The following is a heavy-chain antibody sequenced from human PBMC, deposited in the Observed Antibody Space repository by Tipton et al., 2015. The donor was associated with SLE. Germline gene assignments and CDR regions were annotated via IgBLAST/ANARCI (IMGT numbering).Heavy chain of an antibody. J-gene: IGHJ2*01. V-gene: IGHV3-7*01. CDR3: AREQQLADWYFDL. CDR2: IKEDGNEK. D-gene: IGHD6-13*01. Sequence: GSLRLSCAASGFTLSNYAMTWVRQAPGKGLEWVANIKEDGNEKYYVDSVKGRFTISRSNSKNSLFLQMNNLSAEDTAVYYCAREQQLADWYFDLWGRGTLVSVSS. CDR1: GFTLSNYA.